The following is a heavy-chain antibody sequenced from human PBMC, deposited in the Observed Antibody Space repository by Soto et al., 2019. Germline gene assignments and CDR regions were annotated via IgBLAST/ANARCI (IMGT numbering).Heavy chain of an antibody. CDR3: ADLSRYCTSSNCD. CDR2: IGTSAST. D-gene: IGHD2-2*01. V-gene: IGHV3-23*01. CDR1: GFTFSSYS. J-gene: IGHJ4*02. Sequence: DVRLLESGGGLVQPGGSLRLSCAASGFTFSSYSMSWVRQAPGKGLEWVSTIGTSASTYYGDSVRGRITISRDNSRNTLYLQMNSLRAEDTAVYYCADLSRYCTSSNCDWGQGTLVPVSS.